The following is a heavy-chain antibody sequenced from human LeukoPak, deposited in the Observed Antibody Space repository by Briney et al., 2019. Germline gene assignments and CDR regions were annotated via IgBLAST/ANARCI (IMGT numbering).Heavy chain of an antibody. V-gene: IGHV1-24*01. CDR3: ATSPRYGPTDLDY. D-gene: IGHD1-14*01. Sequence: ASVKVSWKVSGYTLTELSMHWVRQAPGKGLEWMGGFDPEDGETIYAQKFQGRVTMTEDTSTDTAYMELSSLRSEDTAVYYCATSPRYGPTDLDYWGQGTLVTVSS. J-gene: IGHJ4*02. CDR1: GYTLTELS. CDR2: FDPEDGET.